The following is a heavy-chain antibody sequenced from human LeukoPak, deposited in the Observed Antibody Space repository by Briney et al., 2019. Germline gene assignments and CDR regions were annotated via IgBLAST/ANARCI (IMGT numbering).Heavy chain of an antibody. V-gene: IGHV3-13*01. CDR3: ARECRGWFDP. CDR2: IGTAGDT. CDR1: GFTFSSYD. J-gene: IGHJ5*02. Sequence: TGGSLRLSCAASGFTFSSYDMHWVRQATGKGLEWVSAIGTAGDTYYPGSVKGRFTISRENAKNSLCLQMSSLRAGDTAVYYCARECRGWFDPWGQGTLVTVSS.